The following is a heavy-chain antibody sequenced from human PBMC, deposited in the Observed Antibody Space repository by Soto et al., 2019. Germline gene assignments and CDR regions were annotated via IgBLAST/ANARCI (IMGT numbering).Heavy chain of an antibody. J-gene: IGHJ4*02. CDR2: IFSSDXXX. Sequence: GESLKISCKASGFTFSSYSLGWVRHMPGKGLQWMGNIFSSDXXXKYSPSFVGQVTISVDRSINIAYLQWSSLKASDTAIYYCGTWRGSSWFDYWGPGTQVTVSS. CDR1: GFTFSSYS. D-gene: IGHD2-2*01. CDR3: GTWRGSSWFDY. V-gene: IGHV5-51*01.